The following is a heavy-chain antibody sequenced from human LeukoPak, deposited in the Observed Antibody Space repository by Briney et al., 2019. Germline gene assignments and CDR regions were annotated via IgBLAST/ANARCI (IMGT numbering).Heavy chain of an antibody. V-gene: IGHV1-46*01. CDR2: ISPSGGST. CDR1: GYTFTSYY. D-gene: IGHD6-13*01. CDR3: ARVFSSSWYTDDAFDI. J-gene: IGHJ3*02. Sequence: ASVKVSCKASGYTFTSYYMHWVRQAPGQGLEWMGIISPSGGSTSYAQKFQGRVTMTRDTSTSTVYMELSSLRSEDTAVYYCARVFSSSWYTDDAFDIWGQGTMVTVSS.